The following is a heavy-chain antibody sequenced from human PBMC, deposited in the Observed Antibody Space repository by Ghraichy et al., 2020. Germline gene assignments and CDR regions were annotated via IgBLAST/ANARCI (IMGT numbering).Heavy chain of an antibody. CDR2: IYFSGST. CDR3: VRGRDDTSTYSDFDY. Sequence: SETLSLTCTVSGGSVSTHYWSWIRQPPGKGLEGIGCIYFSGSTYYNPSLKSRVTISIDTSKNQFSLKLGSMTAADTAVYYCVRGRDDTSTYSDFDYWGQGALVTVSS. V-gene: IGHV4-59*02. D-gene: IGHD3-22*01. CDR1: GGSVSTHY. J-gene: IGHJ4*02.